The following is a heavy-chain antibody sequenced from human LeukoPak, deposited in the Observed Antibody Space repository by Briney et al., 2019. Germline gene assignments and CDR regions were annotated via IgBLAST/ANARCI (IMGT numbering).Heavy chain of an antibody. V-gene: IGHV3-23*01. Sequence: PGGSLRLSCAASGFTFSSYAMSWVRQAPGKGLEWVSAISGSGGSTYYADSVKGRFTISGDNSKNTLYLQMNSLRAEDTAVYYCAKNSPPYGDSPYYYYGMDVWGQGTTVTVSS. D-gene: IGHD4-17*01. CDR1: GFTFSSYA. CDR3: AKNSPPYGDSPYYYYGMDV. J-gene: IGHJ6*02. CDR2: ISGSGGST.